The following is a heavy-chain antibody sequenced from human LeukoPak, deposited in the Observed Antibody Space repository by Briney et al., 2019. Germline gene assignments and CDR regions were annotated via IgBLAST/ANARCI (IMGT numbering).Heavy chain of an antibody. D-gene: IGHD3-22*01. CDR2: ISYDGSNK. J-gene: IGHJ3*02. CDR1: GFTFSTST. Sequence: GRSLRLSCAASGFTFSTSTMNWVRQAPGKGLEWVAVISYDGSNKYYADSVKGRFTISRDNSKNTLYLQMNSLRAEDTAVYYCVRAGHDYYDSSGYYAFDIWGQGTMVTVSS. CDR3: VRAGHDYYDSSGYYAFDI. V-gene: IGHV3-30*19.